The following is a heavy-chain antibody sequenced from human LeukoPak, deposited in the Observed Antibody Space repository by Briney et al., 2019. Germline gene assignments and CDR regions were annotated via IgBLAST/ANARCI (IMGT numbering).Heavy chain of an antibody. V-gene: IGHV1-18*01. CDR1: GYTFTSYG. CDR3: ARAQYNWNYRPLWYFDL. Sequence: ASVKVSCKAPGYTFTSYGISWVRQAPGQGLEWMGWIGAYNGNTNYAQKLQGRVTMTTDTSTSTAYMELRSLRSDDTAVYYCARAQYNWNYRPLWYFDLWGRGTLVTVSS. J-gene: IGHJ2*01. CDR2: IGAYNGNT. D-gene: IGHD1-7*01.